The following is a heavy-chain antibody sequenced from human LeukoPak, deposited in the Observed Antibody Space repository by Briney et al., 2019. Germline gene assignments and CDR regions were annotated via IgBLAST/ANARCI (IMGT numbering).Heavy chain of an antibody. CDR2: ISSIGYT. CDR1: GFTFSDYY. Sequence: GESLRLSCAASGFTFSDYYMSWIRQAPGKGLEWVSYISSIGYTNYADSVKGRFTISRDNAKNSLYLQMNSLRAEDTAVYYCARDATSGSYHYFDYWGQGTLVTVSS. V-gene: IGHV3-11*05. CDR3: ARDATSGSYHYFDY. J-gene: IGHJ4*02. D-gene: IGHD1-26*01.